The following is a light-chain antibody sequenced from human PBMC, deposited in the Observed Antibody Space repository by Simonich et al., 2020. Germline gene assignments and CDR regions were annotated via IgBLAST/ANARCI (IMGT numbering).Light chain of an antibody. CDR2: EVS. CDR3: SSYAGSNNVV. V-gene: IGLV2-8*01. J-gene: IGLJ2*01. Sequence: QSALTQPPSASGAPGQSVTISCTGTSSDVGGYNYVPWYQQHPCKAPKLMIYEVSKRPAGVPDRVSGSKSGNTASLTVSGLQAEDEADYYCSSYAGSNNVVFGGGTKLTVL. CDR1: SSDVGGYNY.